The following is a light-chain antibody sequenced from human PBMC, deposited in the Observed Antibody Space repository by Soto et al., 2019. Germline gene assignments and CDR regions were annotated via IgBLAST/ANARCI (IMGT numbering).Light chain of an antibody. Sequence: DIQMTQSPSSLSASVGDRVTITCRASQGISTYLNWYQQKPGKAPKLLIFAASTLQSGVPSRFSGSGSGTDFTLTINSLQPEDSATYYCQQSYSTPMFGNGTKVEIK. J-gene: IGKJ1*01. V-gene: IGKV1-39*01. CDR3: QQSYSTPM. CDR1: QGISTY. CDR2: AAS.